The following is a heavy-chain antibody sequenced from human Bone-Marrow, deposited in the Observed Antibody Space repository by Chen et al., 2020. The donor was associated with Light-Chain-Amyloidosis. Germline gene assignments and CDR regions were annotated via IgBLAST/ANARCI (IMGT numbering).Heavy chain of an antibody. J-gene: IGHJ3*02. D-gene: IGHD5-12*01. V-gene: IGHV3-7*01. CDR1: GFTFSDYW. Sequence: EVQLVESGGGLVQPGGSLRLSCAASGFTFSDYWMNWVRQAPGKGLEWVANIRQAGNEKYYVDSVNDRFTISRDNAKRSLYLQMGSLRADDTAVYYCARSPTVATQAFDIWGQGTMVIVS. CDR2: IRQAGNEK. CDR3: ARSPTVATQAFDI.